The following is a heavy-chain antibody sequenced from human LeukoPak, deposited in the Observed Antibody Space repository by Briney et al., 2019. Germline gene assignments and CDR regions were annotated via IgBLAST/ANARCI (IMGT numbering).Heavy chain of an antibody. D-gene: IGHD6-13*01. Sequence: ASVKVSCKVSGYTLTELSMHWVRQAPGKGLEWMGGFDPEDGETIYAQKFQGRVTMTEDTSTDTAYMELSSLRSEDTAVYYCATGASSWTNFDYWGQGTLVTVSS. J-gene: IGHJ4*02. CDR2: FDPEDGET. V-gene: IGHV1-24*01. CDR1: GYTLTELS. CDR3: ATGASSWTNFDY.